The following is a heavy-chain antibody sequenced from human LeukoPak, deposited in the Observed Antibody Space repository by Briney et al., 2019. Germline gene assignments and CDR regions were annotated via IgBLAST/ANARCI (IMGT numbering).Heavy chain of an antibody. V-gene: IGHV4-30-2*01. Sequence: SETLSLTCTVSGGSISSGGYYWSWIRQPPGKGLEWIGYIYHSGSTYYNPSLKSQVTISVDRSKNQFSLKLSSVTAADTAVYYCASGELSHYYFDYWGQGTLVTVSS. CDR1: GGSISSGGYY. D-gene: IGHD1-26*01. CDR2: IYHSGST. CDR3: ASGELSHYYFDY. J-gene: IGHJ4*02.